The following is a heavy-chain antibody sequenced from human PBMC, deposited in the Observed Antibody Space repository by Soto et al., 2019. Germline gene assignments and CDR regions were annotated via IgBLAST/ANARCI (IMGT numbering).Heavy chain of an antibody. J-gene: IGHJ6*02. CDR1: GFTFSSYA. D-gene: IGHD2-2*01. Sequence: QVQLVESGGGVVQPGRSLRLSCAASGFTFSSYAMHWVRQAPGKGLEWVAVISYDGSNKYYADSVKGRFTISRDNSKNALDLQMNSLRAEATAVYYCARESGYQLLNYYYGMDVWGQGTTVTVSS. CDR3: ARESGYQLLNYYYGMDV. V-gene: IGHV3-30-3*01. CDR2: ISYDGSNK.